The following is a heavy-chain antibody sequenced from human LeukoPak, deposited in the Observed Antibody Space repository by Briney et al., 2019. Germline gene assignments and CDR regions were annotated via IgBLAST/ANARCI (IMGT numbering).Heavy chain of an antibody. J-gene: IGHJ3*02. D-gene: IGHD3-3*01. CDR3: ARGYYDFWSGYYIAI. CDR1: GGSFSGYY. Sequence: SETLSLTCAVYGGSFSGYYWSWIRQPPGKGLEWIGEINHSGSTNYNPSLKSRVTISVDTSKNQFSLKLSSVTAADTAVYYCARGYYDFWSGYYIAIWGQGTMVTVSS. V-gene: IGHV4-34*01. CDR2: INHSGST.